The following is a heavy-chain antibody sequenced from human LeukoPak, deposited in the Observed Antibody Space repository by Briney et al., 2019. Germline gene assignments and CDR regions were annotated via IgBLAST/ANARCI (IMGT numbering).Heavy chain of an antibody. CDR2: IYYSGST. CDR3: ARWLQLDDAFDI. J-gene: IGHJ3*02. D-gene: IGHD5-24*01. CDR1: GGSVSSGSYY. Sequence: SETLSLTCTVSGGSVSSGSYYWSWSRQPPGQGLEWLGHIYYSGSTNYNPSLKSRVTISVDTSKNQFSLKLSSVTAADTAIYYCARWLQLDDAFDIWGQGTMVIVSS. V-gene: IGHV4-61*01.